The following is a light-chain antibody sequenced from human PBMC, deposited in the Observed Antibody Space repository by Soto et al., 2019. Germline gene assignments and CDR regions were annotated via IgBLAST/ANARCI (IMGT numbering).Light chain of an antibody. CDR3: QQYYTTPLT. CDR1: QSVLYNSNNKNY. Sequence: DIVMTQSPDSLAVSLGERATINCKSSQSVLYNSNNKNYLAWFQQKPGQPPKLLIYWASTRDSGVPDRFSGSGSGTDFNITISSLQAEDVAVYYCQQYYTTPLTFGGGTKVEIK. V-gene: IGKV4-1*01. J-gene: IGKJ4*01. CDR2: WAS.